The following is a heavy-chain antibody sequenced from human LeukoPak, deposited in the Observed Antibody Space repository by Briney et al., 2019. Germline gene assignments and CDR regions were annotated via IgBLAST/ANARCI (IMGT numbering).Heavy chain of an antibody. V-gene: IGHV3-30-3*01. J-gene: IGHJ4*02. CDR1: GFTFSSYA. CDR2: ISYDGSNK. Sequence: GGSLRLSCAASGFTFSSYAMHWVRQAPGKGLEWVAVISYDGSNKYYADSVKGRFTVSRDNSKNTLYLQMNSLRAEDTAVYYCARELGDYDDSKALDYWGQGTLVTVSS. CDR3: ARELGDYDDSKALDY. D-gene: IGHD4-17*01.